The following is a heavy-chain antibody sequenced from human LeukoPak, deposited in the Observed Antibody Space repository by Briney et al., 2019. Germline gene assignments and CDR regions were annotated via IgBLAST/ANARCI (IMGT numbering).Heavy chain of an antibody. CDR1: GFTFSSYG. J-gene: IGHJ4*02. CDR2: ISYDGSNK. CDR3: AKDHGIVVVPAASHFDY. Sequence: GGSLRLSCAASGFTFSSYGMHWVRQAPGKGLEWVAVISYDGSNKYYADSVKGRFTISRDNSKNTLYLQMNSLRAEDTAVCYCAKDHGIVVVPAASHFDYWGQGTLVTVSS. D-gene: IGHD2-2*01. V-gene: IGHV3-30*18.